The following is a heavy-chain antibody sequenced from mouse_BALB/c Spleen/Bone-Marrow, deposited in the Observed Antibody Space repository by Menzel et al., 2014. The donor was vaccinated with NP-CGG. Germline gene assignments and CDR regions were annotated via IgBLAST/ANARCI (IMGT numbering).Heavy chain of an antibody. J-gene: IGHJ4*01. CDR3: ATIWAYSATDY. CDR2: INSNGGST. Sequence: EVKLVESGGGLVQPGGSLKISCAASGFTLSSYCMPWVRQTPDKRLESVATINSNGGSTYYPDSVKGRFTISRDNAKNTLFPQMSSLKSGHTPVYSCATIWAYSATDYWGRG. CDR1: GFTLSSYC. D-gene: IGHD4-1*01. V-gene: IGHV5-6-3*01.